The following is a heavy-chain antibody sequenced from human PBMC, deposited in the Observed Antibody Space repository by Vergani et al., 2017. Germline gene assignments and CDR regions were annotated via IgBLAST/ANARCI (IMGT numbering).Heavy chain of an antibody. CDR3: ARGLRKLERLDYYYYGMDV. CDR1: GYTFTGYY. CDR2: INPNSGGT. V-gene: IGHV1-2*02. J-gene: IGHJ6*02. Sequence: QVQLVQSGAEVKKPGASVKVSCKASGYTFTGYYMHWVRQAPGQGLEWMGWINPNSGGTNYAQKFQGRVTMTRNTSISTAYMELSSLRSEDTAVYYCARGLRKLERLDYYYYGMDVWGQGTTVTVSS. D-gene: IGHD1-1*01.